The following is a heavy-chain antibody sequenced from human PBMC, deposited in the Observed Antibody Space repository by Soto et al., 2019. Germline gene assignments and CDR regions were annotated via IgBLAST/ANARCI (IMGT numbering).Heavy chain of an antibody. CDR1: GFTFSSYA. J-gene: IGHJ4*02. CDR2: ISGSGGST. Sequence: EVQLLESGGGLVQPGGSLRLSCAASGFTFSSYAMSWVRQAPGKGLEWVSAISGSGGSTYYADSVKGRFTISRDNSKNTLYLPMNSLRAEDTAVYYCANGSGYYDSSGYFDYWGQGTLVTVCS. D-gene: IGHD3-22*01. V-gene: IGHV3-23*01. CDR3: ANGSGYYDSSGYFDY.